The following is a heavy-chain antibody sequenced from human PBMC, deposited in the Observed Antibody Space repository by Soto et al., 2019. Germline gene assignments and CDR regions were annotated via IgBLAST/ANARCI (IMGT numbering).Heavy chain of an antibody. CDR3: ARDAFPRTAAACNNYYGTDV. Sequence: EASVKVSCKASGGTFSSYAISWVRQAPGQGLEWMGGIIPIFGTANYAQKFQGRVTITADESTSTAYMELSSLRSEDTAVYYCARDAFPRTAAACNNYYGTDVWGQGTTVTVSS. V-gene: IGHV1-69*13. CDR1: GGTFSSYA. D-gene: IGHD6-13*01. J-gene: IGHJ6*02. CDR2: IIPIFGTA.